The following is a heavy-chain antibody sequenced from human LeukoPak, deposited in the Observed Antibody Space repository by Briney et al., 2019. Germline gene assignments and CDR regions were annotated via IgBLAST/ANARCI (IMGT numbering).Heavy chain of an antibody. Sequence: GGSLGLSCAASGFTFSSYWMHWVRQAPGKGLVWVSRINSDGSSTSYADSVKGRFTIPRDNAKNTLYLQMNSLRAEDTAVYYCARGVGYCSSTSCYWWFDPWGQGTLVTVSS. CDR2: INSDGSST. CDR1: GFTFSSYW. D-gene: IGHD2-2*01. CDR3: ARGVGYCSSTSCYWWFDP. J-gene: IGHJ5*02. V-gene: IGHV3-74*01.